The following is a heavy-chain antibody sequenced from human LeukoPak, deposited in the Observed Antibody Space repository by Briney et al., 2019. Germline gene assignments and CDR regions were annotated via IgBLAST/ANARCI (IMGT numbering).Heavy chain of an antibody. J-gene: IGHJ4*02. V-gene: IGHV4-59*02. CDR3: ARGQITYYDFWSGYPYPIFDY. D-gene: IGHD3-3*01. CDR1: GGSVSDYY. Sequence: PSETLSLTCTISGGSVSDYYWSWIRQSPGKGLEWIGYIYHTGSTSYSPSLKSRVTISADTSQNQFSLKLSSVTAADTAVYYCARGQITYYDFWSGYPYPIFDYWGQGTLVTVSS. CDR2: IYHTGST.